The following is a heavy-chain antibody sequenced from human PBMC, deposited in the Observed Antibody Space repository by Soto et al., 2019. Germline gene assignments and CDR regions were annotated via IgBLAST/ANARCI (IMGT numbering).Heavy chain of an antibody. CDR1: GYTVTSYG. V-gene: IGHV1-18*01. CDR3: ARRSIAARGPFDY. J-gene: IGHJ4*02. Sequence: SVKVACKAAGYTVTSYGISWVRQAPGQGLEWMGWISAYNGNTNYAQKLQGRVTMTTDTSTSTAYMELRSLRSDDTAVYYCARRSIAARGPFDYWGQGTLVTVSS. D-gene: IGHD6-6*01. CDR2: ISAYNGNT.